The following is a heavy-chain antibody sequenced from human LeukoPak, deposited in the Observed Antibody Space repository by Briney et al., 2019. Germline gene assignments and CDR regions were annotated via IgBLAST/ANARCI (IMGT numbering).Heavy chain of an antibody. CDR3: ARIRYYYDSSGYKYNWFDP. Sequence: ESGPTLVKPTQTLTLTCTFSGFSLTTSGVGVGWIRQPPGKALEWLARIDWDDDKYYSTSLKTRLTISKDTSKNQVVLTMTNMDPVDTATYYCARIRYYYDSSGYKYNWFDPWGQGTLVTVSS. CDR1: GFSLTTSGVG. J-gene: IGHJ5*02. V-gene: IGHV2-70*11. D-gene: IGHD3-22*01. CDR2: IDWDDDK.